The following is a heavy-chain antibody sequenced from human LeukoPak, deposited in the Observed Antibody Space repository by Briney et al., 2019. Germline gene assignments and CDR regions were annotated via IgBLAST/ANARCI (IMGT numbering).Heavy chain of an antibody. J-gene: IGHJ4*02. CDR1: GFTFSSYA. CDR2: ISYDGSNK. V-gene: IGHV3-30-3*01. CDR3: ARHGSGSYYNLGGLDYFDY. D-gene: IGHD3-10*01. Sequence: QPGRSLRLSCAASGFTFSSYAMHWVRQAPGKGLEWVAVISYDGSNKYYADSVKGRFTNSRDNSKNTLYLQMNSLRAEDTAVYYCARHGSGSYYNLGGLDYFDYWGQGTLVTVSS.